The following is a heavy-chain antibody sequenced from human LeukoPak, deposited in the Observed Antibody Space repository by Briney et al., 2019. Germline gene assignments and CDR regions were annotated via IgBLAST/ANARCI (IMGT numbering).Heavy chain of an antibody. CDR1: GFTFSTFW. J-gene: IGHJ4*02. D-gene: IGHD3-22*01. CDR2: INGDGSST. V-gene: IGHV3-74*03. Sequence: GGSLRLSCAASGFTFSTFWMHWVRQAPGKGLVWVSGINGDGSSTTYADSVKGRFTISRDNSKNTLYLQMNSLRAEDTAVYYCAKGSYDSSGYWYYFDYWGQGTLVTVSS. CDR3: AKGSYDSSGYWYYFDY.